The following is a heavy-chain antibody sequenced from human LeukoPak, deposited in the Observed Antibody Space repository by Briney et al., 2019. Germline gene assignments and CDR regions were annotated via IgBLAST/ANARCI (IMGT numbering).Heavy chain of an antibody. V-gene: IGHV1-18*01. CDR3: AREAAAAVYFDH. CDR2: ITAYNGNT. CDR1: GYTFTSYG. D-gene: IGHD6-13*01. J-gene: IGHJ4*02. Sequence: ASVKVSCKASGYTFTSYGISWVRQAPGQGLEWMGWITAYNGNTKYAQKFQDRVTMTTDTSTSTAYMELRRLRSDDTAVYYCAREAAAAVYFDHWGQGTLVTVSS.